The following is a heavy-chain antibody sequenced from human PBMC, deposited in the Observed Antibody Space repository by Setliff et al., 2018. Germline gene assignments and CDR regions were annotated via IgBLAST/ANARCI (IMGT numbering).Heavy chain of an antibody. D-gene: IGHD3-9*01. CDR3: ACPDILTGLYDY. V-gene: IGHV3-48*03. J-gene: IGHJ4*02. CDR2: ISSSGSTI. Sequence: GGSLRLSCAASGFTFSSYEMNWVRQAPGKGLEWVSYISSSGSTIYYADSVKGRFPISRDNAKNSLYLQMNSLRAEDTAVYYCACPDILTGLYDYWGQGTLVTVSS. CDR1: GFTFSSYE.